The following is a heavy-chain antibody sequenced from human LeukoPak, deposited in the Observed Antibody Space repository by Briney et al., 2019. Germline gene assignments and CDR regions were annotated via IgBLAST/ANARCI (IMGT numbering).Heavy chain of an antibody. Sequence: ASVKVSCKVSGYTLTELSMHRVRQAPGKGLEWMGGFDPEDGETIYAQKFQGRVTMTEDTSTDTAYMELSSLRSEDTAVYYCATGEYSSGLGYFQHWGQGTLVTVSS. CDR2: FDPEDGET. CDR1: GYTLTELS. D-gene: IGHD6-19*01. CDR3: ATGEYSSGLGYFQH. V-gene: IGHV1-24*01. J-gene: IGHJ1*01.